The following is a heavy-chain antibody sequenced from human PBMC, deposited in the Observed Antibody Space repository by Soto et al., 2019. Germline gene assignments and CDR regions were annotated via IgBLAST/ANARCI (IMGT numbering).Heavy chain of an antibody. D-gene: IGHD6-19*01. Sequence: EVQLVQSGAEVKKPGESLKISCKGSGYSFTSYWIGWVRQMPGKGLEWMGIIYPGDSDTRYSPSFQGQVTISADKSISTAYLQWSSLKASDTVMYYCARHIARGWNYHYYAMDVWGQGTTVTVSS. J-gene: IGHJ6*02. CDR2: IYPGDSDT. CDR1: GYSFTSYW. V-gene: IGHV5-51*01. CDR3: ARHIARGWNYHYYAMDV.